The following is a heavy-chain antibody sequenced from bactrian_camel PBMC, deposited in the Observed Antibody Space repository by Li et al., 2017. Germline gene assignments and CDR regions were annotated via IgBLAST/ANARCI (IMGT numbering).Heavy chain of an antibody. CDR1: GFTFSSSD. CDR3: ARRSWSAFGY. Sequence: DVQLVESGGGSVQVGGSLRLSCTASGFTFSSSDMSWGRQIPGKGLEWVSGIDTGGGNTYYADSVKGRFTISRDNAKNTVYLQMNSQKSEDTALYYCARRSWSAFGYWGQGTQVTVS. CDR2: IDTGGGNT. J-gene: IGHJ6*01. V-gene: IGHV3S40*01. D-gene: IGHD6*01.